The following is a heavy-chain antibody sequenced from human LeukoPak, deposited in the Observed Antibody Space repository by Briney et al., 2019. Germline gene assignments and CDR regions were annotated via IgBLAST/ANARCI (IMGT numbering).Heavy chain of an antibody. CDR3: ARGRKYTSGYRVTELGSGYSDY. CDR1: GGSISSYF. J-gene: IGHJ4*02. Sequence: SETLSLTCTVSGGSISSYFWSWVRQSPGKGLEWIGFMHHSGSANSNPSLKSRVTISMDTSKNQFSLKMSPVTDADTAVYYCARGRKYTSGYRVTELGSGYSDYWGQGTLVTVSS. D-gene: IGHD5-18*01. V-gene: IGHV4-59*12. CDR2: MHHSGSA.